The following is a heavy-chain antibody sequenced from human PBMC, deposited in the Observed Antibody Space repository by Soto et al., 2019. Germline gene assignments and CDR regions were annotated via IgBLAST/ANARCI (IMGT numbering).Heavy chain of an antibody. CDR2: IYYSGST. D-gene: IGHD2-15*01. CDR1: GGSISSYY. V-gene: IGHV4-59*01. CDR3: ARGPSRYCSGGSCPLDFQH. Sequence: SETLSLTCTVSGGSISSYYWSWIRQPPGKGLEWIGYIYYSGSTNYNPSLKSRVTISVDTSKNQFSLKLSSVTAADTAVYYCARGPSRYCSGGSCPLDFQHWGQGTLVTVSS. J-gene: IGHJ1*01.